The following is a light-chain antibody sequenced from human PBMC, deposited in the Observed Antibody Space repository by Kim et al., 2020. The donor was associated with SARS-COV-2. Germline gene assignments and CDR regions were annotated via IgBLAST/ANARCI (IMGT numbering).Light chain of an antibody. CDR1: STKIYI. V-gene: IGLV3-19*01. Sequence: PLRQTDRTTCHGDSTKIYIASWYLQRPGQAPILSIYSKNNRPSGIPDRFSGSSSGNTASLTITGTQAGDEADYYCNSRDSNDNVVFGGGTQLTVL. J-gene: IGLJ2*01. CDR2: SKN. CDR3: NSRDSNDNVV.